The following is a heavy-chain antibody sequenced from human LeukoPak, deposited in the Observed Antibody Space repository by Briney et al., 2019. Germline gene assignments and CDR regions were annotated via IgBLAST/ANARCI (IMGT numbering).Heavy chain of an antibody. Sequence: GRSLRLSCAASGFTFSRDSMNWVRQAPGKGLEWVASMSSSRSYIYYADSVNGRFPLSRDNAKNSLYLQMNRLRAEDTAVYYCARDDYSTPLSYWGQGTLVTVSS. D-gene: IGHD4-11*01. CDR2: MSSSRSYI. CDR3: ARDDYSTPLSY. J-gene: IGHJ4*02. V-gene: IGHV3-21*01. CDR1: GFTFSRDS.